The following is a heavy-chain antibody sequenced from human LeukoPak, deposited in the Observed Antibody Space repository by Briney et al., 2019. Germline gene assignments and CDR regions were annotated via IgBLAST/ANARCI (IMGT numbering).Heavy chain of an antibody. CDR2: ISYDGSNK. D-gene: IGHD4-23*01. V-gene: IGHV3-30-3*01. CDR3: ARDHYGGNSGVS. J-gene: IGHJ4*02. CDR1: GFTFSSYA. Sequence: GGSLRLSCAASGFTFSSYAMHWVRQAPGKGLEWVAVISYDGSNKYYADSVKGRFTISRDNSKNTLYLQMNSLRAEDTAVYYCARDHYGGNSGVSWGQGTLVTVSS.